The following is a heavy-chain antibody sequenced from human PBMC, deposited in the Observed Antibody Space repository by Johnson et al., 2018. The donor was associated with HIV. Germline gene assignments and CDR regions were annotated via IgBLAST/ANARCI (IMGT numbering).Heavy chain of an antibody. CDR1: RFIFSDYY. J-gene: IGHJ3*02. CDR3: ARDSYSSSWYLGAFDI. V-gene: IGHV3-11*04. Sequence: QVQLVESGGGLVKAGGSLRLSCAASRFIFSDYYMKWIRQAPGKGLEWVSYISSSGTTIYYADSVKGRFTISRDNSKNTLYLQMNSLRAEDTAVYYCARDSYSSSWYLGAFDIWGQGTMVTVSS. CDR2: ISSSGTTI. D-gene: IGHD6-13*01.